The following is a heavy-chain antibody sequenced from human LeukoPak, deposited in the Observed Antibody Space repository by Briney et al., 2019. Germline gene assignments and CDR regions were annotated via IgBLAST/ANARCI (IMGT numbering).Heavy chain of an antibody. CDR1: GFTLSTFD. V-gene: IGHV3-21*06. CDR2: ISTSSRYI. D-gene: IGHD2-2*01. CDR3: ARADCSGSTCYLRHSWFDP. J-gene: IGHJ5*02. Sequence: PGGSLRLSCAASGFTLSTFDMNWVRQAPGKGLEWVSSISTSSRYIYYRDSVKGRFTISRDDAKNSLYLQVNSLTVEDTAVYYCARADCSGSTCYLRHSWFDPWGQGTLVTVSS.